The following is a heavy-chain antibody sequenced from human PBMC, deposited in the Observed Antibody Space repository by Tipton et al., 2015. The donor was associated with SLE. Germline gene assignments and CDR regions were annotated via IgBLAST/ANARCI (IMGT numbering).Heavy chain of an antibody. J-gene: IGHJ4*02. CDR1: GGPLTGDY. Sequence: GLVKPSETLSLTCTVSGGPLTGDYWSWIRQPPGKGLEWIGYVFYTGRSTYNPSLERRVTISIDTSRTQFSLKLSSVTAADTAVYYCARDDCSRTSCYKGLGYFDYWGQGILVTVSS. D-gene: IGHD2-2*02. CDR3: ARDDCSRTSCYKGLGYFDY. CDR2: VFYTGRS. V-gene: IGHV4-59*12.